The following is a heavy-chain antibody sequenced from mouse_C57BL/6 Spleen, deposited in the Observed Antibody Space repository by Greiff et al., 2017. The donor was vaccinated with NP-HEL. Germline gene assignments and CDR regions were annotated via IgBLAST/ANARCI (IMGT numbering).Heavy chain of an antibody. V-gene: IGHV1-15*01. D-gene: IGHD2-2*01. CDR1: GYTFTDYE. J-gene: IGHJ4*01. CDR2: IDPETGGT. Sequence: VQLHQSGAELVRPGASVTLSCKASGYTFTDYEMHWVKQTPVHGLEWIGAIDPETGGTAYNQKFKGKAILTADKSSSTAYMELRSLTSEDSAVYYCHMVTTRRKDYYAMDYWGQGTSVTVSS. CDR3: HMVTTRRKDYYAMDY.